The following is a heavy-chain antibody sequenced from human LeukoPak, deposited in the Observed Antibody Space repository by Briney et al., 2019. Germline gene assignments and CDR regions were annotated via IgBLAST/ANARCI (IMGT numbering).Heavy chain of an antibody. CDR1: GGTFSSYA. CDR3: ARAQLGYQLLLDY. D-gene: IGHD2-2*01. V-gene: IGHV1-69*06. J-gene: IGHJ4*02. Sequence: SVKVSCKASGGTFSSYAISWVRQAPGQGLEWMGGIIPIFGTANSAQKFQGRVTITADKSTSTAYMELSSLRSEDTAVYYCARAQLGYQLLLDYWGQGTLVTVSS. CDR2: IIPIFGTA.